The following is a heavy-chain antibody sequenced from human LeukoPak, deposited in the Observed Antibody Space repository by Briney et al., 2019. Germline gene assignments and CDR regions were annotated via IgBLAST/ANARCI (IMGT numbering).Heavy chain of an antibody. J-gene: IGHJ3*02. CDR3: AREAGGLDYGGNPVGGVAFDI. CDR2: IWYDGSNK. V-gene: IGHV3-33*01. CDR1: GFTFSSYG. D-gene: IGHD4-23*01. Sequence: GGSLRLSCAASGFTFSSYGMHWVRQAPGKGLEWVAVIWYDGSNKYYADSVKGRFTISRDNAKNSLYLQMNSLRAEDTAVYYCAREAGGLDYGGNPVGGVAFDIWGQGTMVTVSS.